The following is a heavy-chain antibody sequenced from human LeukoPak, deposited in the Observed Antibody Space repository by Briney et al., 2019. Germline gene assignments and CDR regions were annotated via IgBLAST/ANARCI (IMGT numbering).Heavy chain of an antibody. CDR3: ARSITKNKPDY. J-gene: IGHJ4*02. D-gene: IGHD3-10*01. Sequence: GGSLRLSCAASGFTFSSYSMNWVRQAPGKGLEWVSYISSSSSTIYYADSVKGRFTISRDNAKNSLYLQMNSQRDEDTAVYYCARSITKNKPDYWGQGTLVTVSS. CDR2: ISSSSSTI. CDR1: GFTFSSYS. V-gene: IGHV3-48*02.